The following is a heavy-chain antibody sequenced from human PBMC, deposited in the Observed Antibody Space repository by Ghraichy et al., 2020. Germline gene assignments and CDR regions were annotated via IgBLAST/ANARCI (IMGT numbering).Heavy chain of an antibody. V-gene: IGHV3-48*02. Sequence: GGALRLSCAASGFTLSKYSMNWVRQAPGKGLEWLSYITTSGSAKYDADSVKGRFTVSRDNAKNSLFLQMNSLRDEDTAVYYCARAELRGGAPFGMDVWGQGTTVTVSS. D-gene: IGHD1-26*01. CDR1: GFTLSKYS. CDR2: ITTSGSAK. CDR3: ARAELRGGAPFGMDV. J-gene: IGHJ6*02.